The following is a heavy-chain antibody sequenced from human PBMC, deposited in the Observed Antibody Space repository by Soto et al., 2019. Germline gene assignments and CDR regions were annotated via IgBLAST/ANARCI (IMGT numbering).Heavy chain of an antibody. Sequence: QVQLVQSGAEVKKPGSSVTVSCKTSGGTFGNTAVTWVRQAPGQGLEWMGGIVPMFGTANYAQMFQGRVTLTADESTHPAYMELSSLRSDDTAVSYCAREGDPGYAFWSGPLGGGRFDPWGQGTLVTVSS. J-gene: IGHJ5*02. V-gene: IGHV1-69*12. CDR1: GGTFGNTA. CDR2: IVPMFGTA. CDR3: AREGDPGYAFWSGPLGGGRFDP. D-gene: IGHD3-3*01.